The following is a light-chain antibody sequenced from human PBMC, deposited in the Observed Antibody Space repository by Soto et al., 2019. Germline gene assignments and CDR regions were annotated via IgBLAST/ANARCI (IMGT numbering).Light chain of an antibody. CDR1: QPINAW. CDR3: EQYYRRET. J-gene: IGKJ1*01. V-gene: IGKV1-5*03. Sequence: DIQMTQSPSNVSASVGDRVTITCRASQPINAWLAWHQQKPGKAPKVLIYKTSDLEKGVPSRFSGSGSGTEFTLTISSLQPVEFSAYYCEQYYRRETFAQGTKLDIK. CDR2: KTS.